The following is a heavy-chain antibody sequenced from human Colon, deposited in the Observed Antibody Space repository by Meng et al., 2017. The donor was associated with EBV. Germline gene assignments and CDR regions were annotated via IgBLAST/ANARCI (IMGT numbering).Heavy chain of an antibody. J-gene: IGHJ2*01. CDR2: IYYSGST. Sequence: QVQLQESGPGLVKPSGTLSLPCTVSGGSIRSGPYCWAWIRQPPGKGLEWIGSIYYSGSTYYNPSLKSRVTISVDSSKNQFSLKLSSVTAADTAVYYCARVGWRQWSFDLWGRGTLVTVSS. D-gene: IGHD5-18*01. V-gene: IGHV4-39*02. CDR3: ARVGWRQWSFDL. CDR1: GGSIRSGPYC.